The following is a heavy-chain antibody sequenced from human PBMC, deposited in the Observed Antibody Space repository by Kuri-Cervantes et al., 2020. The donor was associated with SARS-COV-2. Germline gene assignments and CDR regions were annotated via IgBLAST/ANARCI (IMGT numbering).Heavy chain of an antibody. CDR1: GGSISSSSYY. CDR2: IYYSGST. Sequence: LRLSCTVSGGSISSSSYYWGWIRQPPGKGLEWIGSIYYSGSTYYNPSLKSRVTISVDTSKNQFTLKLSSVTAADTAVDYCAREDLSVVVPAAFFDYWGQGTLVTVSS. J-gene: IGHJ4*02. D-gene: IGHD2-2*01. CDR3: AREDLSVVVPAAFFDY. V-gene: IGHV4-39*06.